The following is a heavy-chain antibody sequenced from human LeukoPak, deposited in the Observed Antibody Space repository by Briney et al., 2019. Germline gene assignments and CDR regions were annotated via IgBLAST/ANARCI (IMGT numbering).Heavy chain of an antibody. CDR1: GFTFSSYD. J-gene: IGHJ4*02. CDR3: AKTYGHFDD. V-gene: IGHV3-13*05. D-gene: IGHD4-17*01. Sequence: PGGSLRLSCAASGFTFSSYDMHWVRQATGKGLEWVSAIGTAGDPYYPGSVKGRFTISRDNAKNSLYLQMTSLRVEDTAVYYCAKTYGHFDDWGQGTLVTVSS. CDR2: IGTAGDP.